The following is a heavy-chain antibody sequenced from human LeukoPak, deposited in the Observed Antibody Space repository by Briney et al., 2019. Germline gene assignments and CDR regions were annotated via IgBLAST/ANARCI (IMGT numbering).Heavy chain of an antibody. D-gene: IGHD3-10*01. CDR1: GFIFSGFD. J-gene: IGHJ4*02. CDR3: ARDSVWFGELLN. CDR2: IGTSVNAI. Sequence: GGSLRLSCAASGFIFSGFDMNWVRQAPGKGLEWIAHIGTSVNAIYYADSVKGRFTISRDNARTSLYLQMDSLRVEDTAVYYCARDSVWFGELLNWGQGALVTVSS. V-gene: IGHV3-48*03.